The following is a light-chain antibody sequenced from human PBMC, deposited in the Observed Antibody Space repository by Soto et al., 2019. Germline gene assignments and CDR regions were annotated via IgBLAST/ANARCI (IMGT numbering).Light chain of an antibody. CDR3: NSWTRSSTYV. Sequence: QSALTQPASVSGSPGQSITISCTGTSSDVGGYNNVSWYQQHPGTAPKLMIYDVSNRPSGVSNRFSGSKSGNTASLTISGLQAEDEDDDYCNSWTRSSTYVFGTGTKLTVL. V-gene: IGLV2-14*01. J-gene: IGLJ1*01. CDR1: SSDVGGYNN. CDR2: DVS.